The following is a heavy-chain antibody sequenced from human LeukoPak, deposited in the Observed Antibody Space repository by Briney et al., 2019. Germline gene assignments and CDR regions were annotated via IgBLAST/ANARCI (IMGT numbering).Heavy chain of an antibody. CDR3: FRAYYYDSSGYYYNHLDY. V-gene: IGHV3-15*01. CDR2: IKSKTDGGTT. Sequence: GGSLRLSCAASGFTFSNAWMSCVRQAPGKGLEWVGRIKSKTDGGTTDYAAPVKGRFTISRDDSKNTLYLQMNSLKTEDTAVYYCFRAYYYDSSGYYYNHLDYWGQGTLVTVPS. D-gene: IGHD3-22*01. J-gene: IGHJ4*02. CDR1: GFTFSNAW.